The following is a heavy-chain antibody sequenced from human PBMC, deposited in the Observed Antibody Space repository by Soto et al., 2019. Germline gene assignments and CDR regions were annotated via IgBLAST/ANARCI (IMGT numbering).Heavy chain of an antibody. CDR3: ARDYYDSSGYYGGGYYYYYGMDV. CDR1: GGYISGGYYS. CDR2: IYYSGST. J-gene: IGHJ6*02. D-gene: IGHD3-22*01. V-gene: IGHV4-61*01. Sequence: TSETLSLTCAVSGGYISGGYYSWSWIRQPPGKGLEWIGYIYYSGSTNYNPSLKSRVTISVDTSKNRFSLKLSSVTAADTAVYYCARDYYDSSGYYGGGYYYYYGMDVWGQGTTVTVSS.